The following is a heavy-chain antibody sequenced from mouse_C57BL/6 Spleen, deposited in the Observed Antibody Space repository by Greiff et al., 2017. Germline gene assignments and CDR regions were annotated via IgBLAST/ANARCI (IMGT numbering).Heavy chain of an antibody. CDR3: ARGWLLLDWYFDV. CDR2: INPYNGGT. CDR1: GYTFTDYY. Sequence: EVKLVESGPVLVKPGASVKMSCKASGYTFTDYYMNWVKQSHGKSLEWIGVINPYNGGTSYNQKFKGKATLTVDKSSSTAYMELNSLTSEDSAVYYCARGWLLLDWYFDVWGTGTTVTVSS. J-gene: IGHJ1*03. V-gene: IGHV1-19*01. D-gene: IGHD2-3*01.